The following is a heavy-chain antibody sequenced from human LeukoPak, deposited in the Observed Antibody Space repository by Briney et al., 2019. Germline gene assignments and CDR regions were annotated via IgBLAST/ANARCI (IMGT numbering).Heavy chain of an antibody. V-gene: IGHV1-69*13. CDR2: IIPIFGTA. Sequence: SVKVSCKASGGTFSSYAISWVRQAPGQGLEWMGGIIPIFGTANYAQKFQGRVTITADESTSTAYMELSSLRSEDTAVYYCARDTPNESSGWYEFMDYWGQGTLVTVSS. D-gene: IGHD6-19*01. CDR3: ARDTPNESSGWYEFMDY. CDR1: GGTFSSYA. J-gene: IGHJ4*02.